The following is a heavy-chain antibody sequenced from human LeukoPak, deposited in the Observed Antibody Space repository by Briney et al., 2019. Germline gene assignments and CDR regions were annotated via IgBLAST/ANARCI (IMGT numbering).Heavy chain of an antibody. Sequence: ASVKVSCKASGYIFTSYYMHWVRQAPGQGLEWMGIINPSGGSTRYAQKFQGRVTMTRDMSTSTVYMELSSLRSEDTAVYYCARGRGIQLWSLGRRFDYWGQGTLVTVSS. V-gene: IGHV1-46*01. CDR1: GYIFTSYY. J-gene: IGHJ4*02. CDR3: ARGRGIQLWSLGRRFDY. CDR2: INPSGGST. D-gene: IGHD5-18*01.